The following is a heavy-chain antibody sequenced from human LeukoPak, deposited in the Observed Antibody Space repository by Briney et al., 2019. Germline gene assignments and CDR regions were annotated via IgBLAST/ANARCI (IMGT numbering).Heavy chain of an antibody. V-gene: IGHV3-48*01. CDR1: GFTFSSYS. J-gene: IGHJ6*03. D-gene: IGHD5-24*01. Sequence: PGGSLRLSCAASGFTFSSYSMNWVRQAPGKGLEWVSYISSSSSTIYYADSVKGRFTISRDNAKNSLYLQMNSLRAEDTAVYYCARTIDYYYYMDVWGKGTTVTVSS. CDR3: ARTIDYYYYMDV. CDR2: ISSSSSTI.